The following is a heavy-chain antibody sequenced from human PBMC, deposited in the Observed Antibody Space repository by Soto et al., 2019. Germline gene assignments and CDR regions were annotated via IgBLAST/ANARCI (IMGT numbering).Heavy chain of an antibody. CDR3: ARGGFGEIHDY. CDR2: IFSSGST. Sequence: PSETLSLTCTVSSGSISSGEYYWSWLRQPPGKGLEWTGYIFSSGSTHYNASLKSRLTISVDTSQNQFSLHLTSVTATDTAVYYCARGGFGEIHDYWGQGALVTVSS. V-gene: IGHV4-30-4*01. CDR1: SGSISSGEYY. J-gene: IGHJ4*02. D-gene: IGHD3-10*01.